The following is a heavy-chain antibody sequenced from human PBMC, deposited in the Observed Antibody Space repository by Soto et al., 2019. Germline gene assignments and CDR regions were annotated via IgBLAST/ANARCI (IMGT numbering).Heavy chain of an antibody. CDR2: ISYDGSNK. Sequence: QVQLVESGGGVVQPGRSLRLSCAASGFTFSSYAMHWVRQAPGKGLEWVAVISYDGSNKYYADSVKGRFTISRDNSKNTLYLQMNRLRAEDTAVHYCARGETIVVVVAATHDAFDIWGQGTMVTVSS. V-gene: IGHV3-30-3*01. J-gene: IGHJ3*02. CDR1: GFTFSSYA. CDR3: ARGETIVVVVAATHDAFDI. D-gene: IGHD2-15*01.